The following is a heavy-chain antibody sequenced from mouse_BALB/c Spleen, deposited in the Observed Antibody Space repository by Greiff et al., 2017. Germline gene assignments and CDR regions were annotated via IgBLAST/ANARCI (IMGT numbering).Heavy chain of an antibody. CDR3: ATIAY. Sequence: EVKLVESGAELAKPGASVKMSCKASGYTFTSYWMHWVKQRPGQGLEWIGRIDPANGNTKYDPKFQGKATITADTSSNTAYLQLSSLTSEDTAVYYCATIAYWGQGTLVTVSA. J-gene: IGHJ3*01. CDR2: IDPANGNT. V-gene: IGHV14-3*02. CDR1: GYTFTSYW.